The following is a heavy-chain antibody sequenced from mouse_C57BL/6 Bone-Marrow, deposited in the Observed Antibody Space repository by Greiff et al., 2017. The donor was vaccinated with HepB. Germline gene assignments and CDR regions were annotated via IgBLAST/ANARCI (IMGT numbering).Heavy chain of an antibody. D-gene: IGHD1-1*01. CDR1: GYAFSSSW. V-gene: IGHV1-82*01. Sequence: VKLQESGPELVKPGASVKISCKASGYAFSSSWMNWVKQRPGKGLEWIGRIYPGDGDTNYNGKFKGKATLTADKSSSTAYMQLSSLTSEDSAVYFCARVYYGSSYGFAYWGQGTLVTVSA. CDR2: IYPGDGDT. CDR3: ARVYYGSSYGFAY. J-gene: IGHJ3*01.